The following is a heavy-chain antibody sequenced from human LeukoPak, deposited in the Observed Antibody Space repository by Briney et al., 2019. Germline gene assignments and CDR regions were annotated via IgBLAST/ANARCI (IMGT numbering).Heavy chain of an antibody. Sequence: SETLSLTCAVYGGSFSGYYWSWIRQPPGKGLEWIGEINHSGSTNYNPSLKSRVTISVDTSKNQFSLKLSSVTAADTAVYYCARGGITIFGVAPWGQGTLVTVSS. D-gene: IGHD3-3*01. V-gene: IGHV4-34*01. CDR2: INHSGST. J-gene: IGHJ5*02. CDR1: GGSFSGYY. CDR3: ARGGITIFGVAP.